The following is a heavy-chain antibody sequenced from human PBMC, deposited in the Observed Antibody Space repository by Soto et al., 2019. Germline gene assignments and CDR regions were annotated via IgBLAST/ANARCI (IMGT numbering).Heavy chain of an antibody. CDR1: GGSISSYY. CDR3: ARGYDFWSGMDV. J-gene: IGHJ6*04. D-gene: IGHD3-3*01. CDR2: IYYSGST. Sequence: SETLSLTCTVSGGSISSYYWSWIRQPPGKGLEWIGYIYYSGSTNYNPSLKSRVTISVDTSKNQFSLKLSSVTAADTAVYYCARGYDFWSGMDVWGKGTTVTVSS. V-gene: IGHV4-59*01.